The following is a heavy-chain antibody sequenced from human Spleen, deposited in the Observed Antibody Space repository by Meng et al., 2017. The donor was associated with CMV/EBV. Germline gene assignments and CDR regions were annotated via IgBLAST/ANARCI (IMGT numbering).Heavy chain of an antibody. CDR2: VNSDGTST. V-gene: IGHV3-74*01. D-gene: IGHD3-22*01. J-gene: IGHJ4*02. Sequence: GESLKISCAASGFSFSSYWMHWVRQAPGKGLVWVSRVNSDGTSTSYADSVKGRFTISRDNAKNTLYLQMNSLRAEDTAVYFCAREGGGRYYDSSNYPLGFDYWGQGTLVTVSS. CDR1: GFSFSSYW. CDR3: AREGGGRYYDSSNYPLGFDY.